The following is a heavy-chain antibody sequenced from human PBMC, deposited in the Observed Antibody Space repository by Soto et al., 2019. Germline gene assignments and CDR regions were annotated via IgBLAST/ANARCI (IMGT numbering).Heavy chain of an antibody. Sequence: KPSETLSLTCTVSGGSISSSSYYWGWIRQPPGKGLEWIGSIYYSGSTYSNPSLKSRVTISVDTSKNQFSLKLSSVTAADTAVYYCARLQTYYYDSSGYDAFDIWGQGTMVTVSS. CDR1: GGSISSSSYY. CDR2: IYYSGST. J-gene: IGHJ3*02. CDR3: ARLQTYYYDSSGYDAFDI. V-gene: IGHV4-39*01. D-gene: IGHD3-22*01.